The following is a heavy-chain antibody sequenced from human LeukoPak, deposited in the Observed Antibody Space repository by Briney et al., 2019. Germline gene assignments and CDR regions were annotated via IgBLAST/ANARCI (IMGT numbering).Heavy chain of an antibody. J-gene: IGHJ4*02. CDR2: INPSDGST. D-gene: IGHD6-19*01. V-gene: IGHV1-46*01. CDR3: ARALDSGWFGSGVY. Sequence: GASVKVSCKASGYTFTSYYMHWVRQAPGQGLEWLGIINPSDGSTTYAQKFQGRVTMTRDTSTSTVYMELSSLRSDDTAVYYCARALDSGWFGSGVYWGQGTLVTVPS. CDR1: GYTFTSYY.